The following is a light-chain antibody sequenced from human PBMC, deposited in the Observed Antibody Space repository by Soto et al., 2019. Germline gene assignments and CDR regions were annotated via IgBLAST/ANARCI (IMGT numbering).Light chain of an antibody. CDR3: SSYTSSSTLPYV. CDR1: SSDVGGYNY. V-gene: IGLV2-14*01. J-gene: IGLJ1*01. Sequence: QSVLTQPASVSGSPGQSITISCTGTSSDVGGYNYVSWYQQHPGKAPKRMIYDVSNRPSGVSNRFSGSKSGNTASLTISGLQAEDEADYYCSSYTSSSTLPYVFGTGTKVTVL. CDR2: DVS.